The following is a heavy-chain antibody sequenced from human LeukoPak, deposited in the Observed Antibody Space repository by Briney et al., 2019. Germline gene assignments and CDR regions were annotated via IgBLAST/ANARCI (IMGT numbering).Heavy chain of an antibody. D-gene: IGHD3-10*01. Sequence: GGSLRLSCAASGFTFTTYWMGSVRQAPGKGLEWVANIKQDGSEHYYVDSMKGRFTISRDNAKNSLSLQMNSLRAEDTAVYYCARPLMYYYGSETYFWFDPWGQGTLVTVSS. J-gene: IGHJ5*02. V-gene: IGHV3-7*01. CDR2: IKQDGSEH. CDR1: GFTFTTYW. CDR3: ARPLMYYYGSETYFWFDP.